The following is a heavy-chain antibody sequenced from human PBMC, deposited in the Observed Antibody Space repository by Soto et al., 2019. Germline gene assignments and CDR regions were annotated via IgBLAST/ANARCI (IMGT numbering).Heavy chain of an antibody. CDR1: GFTFSSYW. CDR3: ARVPNIVATMGSIYYYYGMDV. Sequence: GGSLRLSCAASGFTFSSYWMSWVRQAPGKGLEWVANIKQDGSEKYYVDSVKGRFTISRDNAKNSLYLQMNSLRAEDTAVYYCARVPNIVATMGSIYYYYGMDVWGQGTTVTVSS. D-gene: IGHD5-12*01. CDR2: IKQDGSEK. J-gene: IGHJ6*02. V-gene: IGHV3-7*01.